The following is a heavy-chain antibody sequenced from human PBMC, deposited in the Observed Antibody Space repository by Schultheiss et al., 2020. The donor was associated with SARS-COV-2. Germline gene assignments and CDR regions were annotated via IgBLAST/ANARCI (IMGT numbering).Heavy chain of an antibody. V-gene: IGHV1-18*01. Sequence: ASVKVSCKASGYTFTSYGISWVRQAPGQGLEWMGGIIPIFGTANYAQKLQGRVTMTTDTSTSTAYMELRSLRSDDTAVYYCARGHQLPSHYYYYGMDVWGQGTTVTVSS. CDR3: ARGHQLPSHYYYYGMDV. D-gene: IGHD2-2*01. CDR2: IIPIFGTA. J-gene: IGHJ6*02. CDR1: GYTFTSYG.